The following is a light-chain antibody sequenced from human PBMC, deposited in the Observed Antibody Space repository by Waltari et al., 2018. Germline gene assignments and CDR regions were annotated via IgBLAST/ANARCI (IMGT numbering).Light chain of an antibody. CDR1: ESISSY. CDR2: DVS. Sequence: ENVLTQSPATLSLSPGERATLSCRASESISSYLAWYQQKPGQAPRLLSYDVSNRATGIPARFSGSGSGTDFTLTISSLETEDFALYYCQQRHSWPLTFGGGTRIEIK. J-gene: IGKJ4*01. V-gene: IGKV3-11*01. CDR3: QQRHSWPLT.